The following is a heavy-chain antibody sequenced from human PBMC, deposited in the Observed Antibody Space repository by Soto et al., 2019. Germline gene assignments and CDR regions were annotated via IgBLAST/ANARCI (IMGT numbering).Heavy chain of an antibody. V-gene: IGHV3-33*01. CDR2: IWYDGSNK. J-gene: IGHJ6*02. CDR3: ARDPAYSSTYYYYGMDV. CDR1: GFTFSSYG. Sequence: PGGSLRLSCAASGFTFSSYGMHWVRQAPGKGLEWVAVIWYDGSNKYYADSVKGRFTISRDNSKNTLYLQMNSLRAEDTAVYYCARDPAYSSTYYYYGMDVWGQGTTVAVSS. D-gene: IGHD6-13*01.